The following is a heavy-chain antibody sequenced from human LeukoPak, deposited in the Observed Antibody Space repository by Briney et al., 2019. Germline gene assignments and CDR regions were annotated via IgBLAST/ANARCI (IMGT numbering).Heavy chain of an antibody. D-gene: IGHD2-2*01. CDR3: ARDPEPPSYCSSTSCAGAWPTHHY. CDR1: GGTFSSYA. Sequence: GSSVKVSCKASGGTFSSYAISWVRQAPGQGLEWMGGIIPIFGTANYAQKFQGRVTITADESTSTAYMELSSLRSEATAVYYCARDPEPPSYCSSTSCAGAWPTHHYWGRGTLVTVSS. J-gene: IGHJ4*02. CDR2: IIPIFGTA. V-gene: IGHV1-69*01.